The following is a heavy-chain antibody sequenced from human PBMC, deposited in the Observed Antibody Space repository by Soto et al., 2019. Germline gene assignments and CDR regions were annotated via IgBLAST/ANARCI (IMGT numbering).Heavy chain of an antibody. D-gene: IGHD2-2*01. V-gene: IGHV1-2*02. CDR3: ARERYQVISDGMDV. Sequence: ASVKVSCKASGYTFTGYYIHWVREAPGQGLEWMGWINPQTGGTSYAQKFQGRVTLSRDTSINTAYLELSRLRFDDAAVYFCARERYQVISDGMDVWGQGTTVTV. CDR1: GYTFTGYY. J-gene: IGHJ6*02. CDR2: INPQTGGT.